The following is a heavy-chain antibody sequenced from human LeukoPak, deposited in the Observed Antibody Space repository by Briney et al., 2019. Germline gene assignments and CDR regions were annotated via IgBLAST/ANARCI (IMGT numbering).Heavy chain of an antibody. Sequence: ASVKVSCKASGGTFISYAISWVRQAPGQGLEWMGGIIPIFGTANYAQKFQGRVTITADESTSTAYMELSSLRSEDTAVYYCARAKQQLVLSGCDYWGQGTLVTVSS. CDR2: IIPIFGTA. D-gene: IGHD6-13*01. V-gene: IGHV1-69*13. CDR3: ARAKQQLVLSGCDY. J-gene: IGHJ4*02. CDR1: GGTFISYA.